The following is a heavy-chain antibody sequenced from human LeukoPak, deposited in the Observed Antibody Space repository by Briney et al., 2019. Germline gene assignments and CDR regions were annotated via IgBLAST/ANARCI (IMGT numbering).Heavy chain of an antibody. Sequence: GGSLRLSCAASGFTFSAYSMNWVRQAPGKGLEWVSSISTSSIYIYYADSVKGRFTISRDNSENTLYLQMNSLRAEETAVYYCAKERSRGGDCLDYWGQGTLVTVSS. V-gene: IGHV3-21*04. J-gene: IGHJ4*02. CDR3: AKERSRGGDCLDY. D-gene: IGHD2-21*02. CDR2: ISTSSIYI. CDR1: GFTFSAYS.